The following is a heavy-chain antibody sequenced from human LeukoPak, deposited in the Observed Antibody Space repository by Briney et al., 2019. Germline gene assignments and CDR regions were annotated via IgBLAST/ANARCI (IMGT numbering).Heavy chain of an antibody. D-gene: IGHD4-23*01. J-gene: IGHJ4*02. CDR3: ARDLLNEGNHLDY. V-gene: IGHV4-30-4*01. CDR2: IYYSGST. CDR1: GGSISSGDYY. Sequence: SETLSLTCTVSGGSISSGDYYWGWIRQPPGKGLEWIGYIYYSGSTYYNPSLKSRVTISVDTSKNRFSLKLSSVTAADTAVYYCARDLLNEGNHLDYWGQGTLVTVSS.